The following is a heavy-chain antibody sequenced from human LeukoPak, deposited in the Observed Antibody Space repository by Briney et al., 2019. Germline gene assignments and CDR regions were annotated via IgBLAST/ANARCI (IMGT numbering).Heavy chain of an antibody. CDR1: GGSISSYY. Sequence: SETLSLTCTVSGGSISSYYWSWIRQPPGRGLEWIGYIYTSGSTNYNPSLKSRVTISVDTSKNQFSLKLSSVTAADTAVYYCARHSSRTIFGVVMTYYYYMDVWGKGTTVTVSS. V-gene: IGHV4-4*09. D-gene: IGHD3-3*01. CDR2: IYTSGST. J-gene: IGHJ6*03. CDR3: ARHSSRTIFGVVMTYYYYMDV.